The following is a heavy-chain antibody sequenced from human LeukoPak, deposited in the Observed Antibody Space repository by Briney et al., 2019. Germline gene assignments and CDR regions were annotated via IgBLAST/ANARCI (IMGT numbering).Heavy chain of an antibody. CDR3: ARGVACSSPTCYKGYYYGLDV. Sequence: ASVKVSCKASGYTFTSYYMHWVRQAPGQGLEWMGWINPTSGNTGYVQKLQGRVTMARSNSINTAYMELSSLRSEDTAVYYCARGVACSSPTCYKGYYYGLDVWGQGTTVTVSS. J-gene: IGHJ6*02. CDR1: GYTFTSYY. D-gene: IGHD2-2*02. V-gene: IGHV1-8*02. CDR2: INPTSGNT.